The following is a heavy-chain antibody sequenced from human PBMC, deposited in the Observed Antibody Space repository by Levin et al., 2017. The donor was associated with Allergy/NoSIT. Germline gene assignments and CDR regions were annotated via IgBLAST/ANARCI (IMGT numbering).Heavy chain of an antibody. J-gene: IGHJ6*02. Sequence: GGSLRLSCAASGFTFSSYSMNWVRQAPGKGLEWVSSISSSSSYIYYADSVKGRFTISRDNAKNSLYLQMNSLRAEDTAVYYCASASSSWYSRYYYGMDVWGQGTTVTVSS. CDR3: ASASSSWYSRYYYGMDV. CDR2: ISSSSSYI. CDR1: GFTFSSYS. V-gene: IGHV3-21*01. D-gene: IGHD6-13*01.